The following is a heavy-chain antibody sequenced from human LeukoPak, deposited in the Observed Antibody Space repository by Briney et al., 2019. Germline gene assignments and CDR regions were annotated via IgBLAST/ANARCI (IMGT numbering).Heavy chain of an antibody. CDR3: ARGRYSSGWYDY. CDR2: IYYSGST. J-gene: IGHJ4*02. Sequence: PSETLSLTCTVSGGSFNSGTNYWAWISQPPGKGLEWIGTIYYSGSTYYNPSLNSRVTMSLDTSKNQFSLKLNSVTAADTAVYYCARGRYSSGWYDYWGQGTLVTVSS. D-gene: IGHD6-19*01. V-gene: IGHV4-39*07. CDR1: GGSFNSGTNY.